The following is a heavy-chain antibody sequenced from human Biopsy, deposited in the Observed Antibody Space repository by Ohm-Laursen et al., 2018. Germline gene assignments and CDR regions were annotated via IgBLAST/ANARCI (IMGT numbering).Heavy chain of an antibody. CDR3: ATGPYYDTRFYYNVRPFDF. CDR2: FDREERKT. CDR1: GYTLTELS. Sequence: GASVKVSCKLSGYTLTELSIHWVRQTGGKGLEWMGGFDREERKTVYAEKFQGRVTMTEGTSTDTVYMEVTSLRSDDTAVYYCATGPYYDTRFYYNVRPFDFWGQGTLVTVSS. J-gene: IGHJ4*02. V-gene: IGHV1-24*01. D-gene: IGHD3-10*01.